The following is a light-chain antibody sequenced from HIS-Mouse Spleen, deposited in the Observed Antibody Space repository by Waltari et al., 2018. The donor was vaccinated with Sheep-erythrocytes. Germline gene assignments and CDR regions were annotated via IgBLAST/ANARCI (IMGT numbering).Light chain of an antibody. J-gene: IGLJ1*01. CDR3: CSYAGSYNHV. V-gene: IGLV2-11*01. Sequence: QSALTQPRSVSGPPVQSVTIPCPGPSSDVGGYNHVSWYQQHPGKAPKLTIYDVSKRPSGVPDRFSGSKSGNTASLTISGLQAEDEADYYCCSYAGSYNHVFATGTKVTVL. CDR1: SSDVGGYNH. CDR2: DVS.